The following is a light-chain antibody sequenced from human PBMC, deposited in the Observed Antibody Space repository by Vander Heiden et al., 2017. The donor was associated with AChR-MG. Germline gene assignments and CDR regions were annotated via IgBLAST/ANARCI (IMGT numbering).Light chain of an antibody. CDR2: AAS. CDR1: QSISNY. J-gene: IGKJ1*01. Sequence: DIQMTQSPSSLSASVGDRVTITCRASQSISNYLNWYQQKPGKAPRLLIFAASTSQSGVPSRFSASGSGTDFTLTISSLQPEDFVTYYCQHSYTTPITFGQGTRVDIK. CDR3: QHSYTTPIT. V-gene: IGKV1-39*01.